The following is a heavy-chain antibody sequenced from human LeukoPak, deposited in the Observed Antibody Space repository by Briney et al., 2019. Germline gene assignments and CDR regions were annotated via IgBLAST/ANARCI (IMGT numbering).Heavy chain of an antibody. J-gene: IGHJ4*02. CDR1: GGSISGYY. CDR3: ARGSSGWYYFDS. V-gene: IGHV4-59*12. CDR2: IYYSGST. Sequence: PSETLSLTCTVSGGSISGYYWSWIRQPPGKGLEWIGYIYYSGSTNYNPSLKSRVTISVDTSKNQFSLQLNSVTPEDTAMYYCARGSSGWYYFDSWGQGTLVTVSS. D-gene: IGHD6-19*01.